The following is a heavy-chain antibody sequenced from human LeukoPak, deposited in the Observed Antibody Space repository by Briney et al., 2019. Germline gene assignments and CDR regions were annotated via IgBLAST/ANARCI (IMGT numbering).Heavy chain of an antibody. D-gene: IGHD6-13*01. CDR1: GGSISSYY. Sequence: PSETLSLTCTVSGGSISSYYWSWIRQPPGKGPEWIGYIYYSGSTNYNPSLKSRVTISVDTSKNQFSLKLSSVTAADTAVYYCARRTAAGNYFDYWGQGTLVTVPS. J-gene: IGHJ4*02. CDR3: ARRTAAGNYFDY. CDR2: IYYSGST. V-gene: IGHV4-59*08.